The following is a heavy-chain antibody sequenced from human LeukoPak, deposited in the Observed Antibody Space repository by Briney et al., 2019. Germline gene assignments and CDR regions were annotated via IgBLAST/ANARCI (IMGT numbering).Heavy chain of an antibody. CDR3: ARDYAVGESFDI. V-gene: IGHV3-74*01. CDR2: ITSDGSST. CDR1: GFTFSNYW. J-gene: IGHJ3*02. Sequence: GGSPRLSCAASGFTFSNYWMHWVRQAPGEGLVWVSRITSDGSSTSHADSVKGRFTISRDNAKNTLYLQMNSLRAEDTAVYYCARDYAVGESFDIWGQGTLVTVSS. D-gene: IGHD3-16*01.